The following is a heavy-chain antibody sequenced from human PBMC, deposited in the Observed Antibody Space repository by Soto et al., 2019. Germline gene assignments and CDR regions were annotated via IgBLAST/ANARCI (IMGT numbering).Heavy chain of an antibody. CDR2: ISSSSSTI. CDR1: GFTFSSYS. Sequence: GGSLRLSCAASGFTFSSYSMNWVRQAPGKGLEWVSYISSSSSTIYYADSVRGRFTISRDNAKNSLYLQMNSLRAEDTAVYYCAREGVVVVAATRDYYYGMDVWGQGTTVTVSS. D-gene: IGHD2-15*01. J-gene: IGHJ6*02. V-gene: IGHV3-48*01. CDR3: AREGVVVVAATRDYYYGMDV.